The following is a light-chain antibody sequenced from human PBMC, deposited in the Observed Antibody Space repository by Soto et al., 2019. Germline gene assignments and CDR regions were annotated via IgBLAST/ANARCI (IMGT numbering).Light chain of an antibody. J-gene: IGLJ3*02. Sequence: QSVLTQPASVSGSPGQSISISCTGSSSDVDAYNYVAWYQQKPGKAPKLLIYEVDNRPSGISHRFSGSKSGNTASLTISGLQTEDEADYYCSSYTVINTAVFGGGTKLTVL. V-gene: IGLV2-14*01. CDR3: SSYTVINTAV. CDR2: EVD. CDR1: SSDVDAYNY.